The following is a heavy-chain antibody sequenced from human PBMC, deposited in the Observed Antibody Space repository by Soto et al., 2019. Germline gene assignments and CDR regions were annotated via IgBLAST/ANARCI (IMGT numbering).Heavy chain of an antibody. Sequence: QVQLVQSGAEVKKPGASVKVSCKASGYTFTSYGISWVRQAPGQGLEWMGWISAYNGNTNYAQKLQGRVTMTTDTSTSTAYMELRSLRADDTAVYYCAREGILQSSSWYPRFDPWGQGTLVTVSS. CDR1: GYTFTSYG. D-gene: IGHD6-13*01. CDR2: ISAYNGNT. J-gene: IGHJ5*02. V-gene: IGHV1-18*01. CDR3: AREGILQSSSWYPRFDP.